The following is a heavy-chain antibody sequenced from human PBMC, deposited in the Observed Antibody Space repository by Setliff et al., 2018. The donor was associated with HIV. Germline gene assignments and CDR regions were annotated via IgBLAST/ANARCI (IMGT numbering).Heavy chain of an antibody. J-gene: IGHJ2*01. Sequence: SETLSLTCAVYGGSFSGYYWSWIRQPPGKGLEWIGEINHSGSTNYNMSLWSRVTISLDTSKNQFSLKLTSVTAADTAVYYCAGPSRQQLVRGYFDLWGRGTLVTVSS. CDR1: GGSFSGYY. D-gene: IGHD6-13*01. CDR2: INHSGST. CDR3: AGPSRQQLVRGYFDL. V-gene: IGHV4-34*01.